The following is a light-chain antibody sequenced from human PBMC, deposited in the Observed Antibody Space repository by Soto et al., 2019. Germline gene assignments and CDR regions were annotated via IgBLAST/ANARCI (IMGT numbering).Light chain of an antibody. CDR1: SSDVGSYKY. J-gene: IGLJ2*01. Sequence: QSALTQPASVSGSPGQSFTISCTGTSSDVGSYKYVSWYQQHPGKAPKLMIYDVSNRPSWVSNRFSGSKSGNTASLTISGLQAEDEADYYCSSYTSSSTVVFGGGTKLTVL. CDR3: SSYTSSSTVV. CDR2: DVS. V-gene: IGLV2-14*01.